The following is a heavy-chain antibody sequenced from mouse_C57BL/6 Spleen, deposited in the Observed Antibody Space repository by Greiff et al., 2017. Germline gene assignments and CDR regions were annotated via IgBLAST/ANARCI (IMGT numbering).Heavy chain of an antibody. D-gene: IGHD1-1*01. CDR3: ARNLLHYYGSSHWYFDV. CDR1: GFSLTSYA. CDR2: IWTGGGT. V-gene: IGHV2-9-1*01. J-gene: IGHJ1*03. Sequence: VKLMESGPGLVAPSQSLSITCTVSGFSLTSYAISWVRQPPGKGLEWLGVIWTGGGTNYNSALKSRLSISKDNSKSQVFLKMNSLQTDDTARYYCARNLLHYYGSSHWYFDVWGTGTTVTVSS.